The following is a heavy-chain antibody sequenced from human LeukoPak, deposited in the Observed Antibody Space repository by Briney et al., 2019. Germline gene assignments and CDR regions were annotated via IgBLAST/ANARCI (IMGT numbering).Heavy chain of an antibody. CDR2: IDPNSGGT. D-gene: IGHD2-2*01. CDR1: GYTFTGYY. J-gene: IGHJ5*02. CDR3: ARGGIVVVPAAHRRNWFDP. V-gene: IGHV1-2*02. Sequence: ASAKVSCKASGYTFTGYYMHWVRQAPGQGLEWMGWIDPNSGGTNYAQKFQGRVTMTRDTSISTAYMELSRLTSDDTAVYFCARGGIVVVPAAHRRNWFDPWGQGTLVTVSS.